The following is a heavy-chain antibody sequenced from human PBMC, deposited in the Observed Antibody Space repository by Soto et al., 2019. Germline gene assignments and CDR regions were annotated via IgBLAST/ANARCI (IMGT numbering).Heavy chain of an antibody. D-gene: IGHD6-6*01. J-gene: IGHJ6*02. CDR3: AKVPSIAARPRYYYYGMDV. CDR2: ISGSGGST. Sequence: GGSLRLSCAASGFTFSSYAMSWVRQAPGKGLEWVSAISGSGGSTYYADSVKGRFTISRDNSKNTLYLQMNSLRAEDTAVYYCAKVPSIAARPRYYYYGMDVWGQGTTVTVSS. V-gene: IGHV3-23*01. CDR1: GFTFSSYA.